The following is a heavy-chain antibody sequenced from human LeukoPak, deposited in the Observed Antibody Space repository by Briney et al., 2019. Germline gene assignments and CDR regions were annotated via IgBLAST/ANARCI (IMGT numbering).Heavy chain of an antibody. D-gene: IGHD2-21*01. Sequence: ASVKVSCKTYGSTFTWFLIHWVRQAPGQGLEWVGTINPRGDITSYAQRFQGRVTLTEGTSTSTFYMELSSLTSDDTAVYFCARPAYCDGTNCGYWLDPWGPGTLVTVSS. V-gene: IGHV1-46*01. CDR3: ARPAYCDGTNCGYWLDP. J-gene: IGHJ5*02. CDR2: INPRGDIT. CDR1: GSTFTWFL.